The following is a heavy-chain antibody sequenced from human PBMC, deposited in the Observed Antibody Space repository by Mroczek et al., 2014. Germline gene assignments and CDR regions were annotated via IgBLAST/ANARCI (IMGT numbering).Heavy chain of an antibody. CDR3: ARDVCSSTSCYPPETTNYYYYGMDV. V-gene: IGHV3-33*01. CDR2: IWYDGSNK. D-gene: IGHD2-2*01. Sequence: QVQLVQSGGGVVQPGRSLRLSCAASGFTFSSYGMHWVRQAPGKGLEWVAVIWYDGSNKYYADSVKGRFTISRDNSKNTLYLQMNSLRAEDTAVYYCARDVCSSTSCYPPETTNYYYYGMDVWGPRDPRSPSP. CDR1: GFTFSSYG. J-gene: IGHJ6*02.